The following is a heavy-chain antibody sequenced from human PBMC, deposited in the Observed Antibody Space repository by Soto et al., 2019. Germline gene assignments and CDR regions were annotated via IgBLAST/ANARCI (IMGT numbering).Heavy chain of an antibody. CDR3: ARDCPGSSTSCYGKERFDS. Sequence: PGGSLRLSCAASGFTFSSYSMNWVRQAPGKGLEWVSYISSSRSTIYYADSVKGRFTISRDNAKNSLYLQMNSLRAEDTAVYYCARDCPGSSTSCYGKERFDSWGQGTLVTVSS. CDR1: GFTFSSYS. J-gene: IGHJ5*01. D-gene: IGHD2-2*01. V-gene: IGHV3-48*01. CDR2: ISSSRSTI.